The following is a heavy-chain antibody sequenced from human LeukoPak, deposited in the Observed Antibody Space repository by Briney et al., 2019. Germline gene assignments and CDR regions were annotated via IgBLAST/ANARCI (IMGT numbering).Heavy chain of an antibody. J-gene: IGHJ4*02. Sequence: GGSLRLSCAASGFTVITNDMTWVRQAPGKGLEWVSVLYSDGNTQYADSVQDRFTISRDNSKNTLHLEMNSLSPDDTAVYYCARGVEPLAANTLAYWGQGTLVTVSS. CDR3: ARGVEPLAANTLAY. D-gene: IGHD1-14*01. V-gene: IGHV3-53*01. CDR1: GFTVITND. CDR2: LYSDGNT.